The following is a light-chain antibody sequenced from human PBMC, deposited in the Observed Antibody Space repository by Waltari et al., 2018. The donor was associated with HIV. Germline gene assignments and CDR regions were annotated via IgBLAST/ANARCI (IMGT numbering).Light chain of an antibody. Sequence: QSALTQPASVSGSLGQSITISCTGTSSDVGSYNYVSWYQHHPGKAPKLIIYDVSNRPSGVSNRFSGAKSGNTASLTISGLQAEDEADYYCSSYTSSFVVFGGGTKVTVL. CDR2: DVS. J-gene: IGLJ2*01. CDR1: SSDVGSYNY. CDR3: SSYTSSFVV. V-gene: IGLV2-14*03.